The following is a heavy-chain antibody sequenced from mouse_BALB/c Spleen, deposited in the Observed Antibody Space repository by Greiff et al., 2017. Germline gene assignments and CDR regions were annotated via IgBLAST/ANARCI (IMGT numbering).Heavy chain of an antibody. Sequence: EVQLKESGPGLVKPSQSLSLTCTVTGYSITSDYAWNWIRQFPGNKLEWMGYISYSGSTSYNPSLKSRISITRDTSKNQFFLQLNSVTTEDTATYYCARRGGDAMDYWGQGTSVTVSS. CDR2: ISYSGST. J-gene: IGHJ4*01. CDR1: GYSITSDYA. V-gene: IGHV3-2*02. CDR3: ARRGGDAMDY.